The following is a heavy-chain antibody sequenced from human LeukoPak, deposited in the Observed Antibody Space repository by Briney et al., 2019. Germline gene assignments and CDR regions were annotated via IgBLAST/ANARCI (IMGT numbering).Heavy chain of an antibody. V-gene: IGHV3-74*01. CDR3: ARYEQRPGVTASDP. Sequence: GGSLRLSCAASGFTFNSYWMVWFRHAPGKGLVWVSCINPDGSWTLHADSVKGRFAISRDYARNTLYLQMNSLGVEDTAMYYCARYEQRPGVTASDPWSQGTLVTVSS. J-gene: IGHJ5*02. D-gene: IGHD2-21*02. CDR2: INPDGSWT. CDR1: GFTFNSYW.